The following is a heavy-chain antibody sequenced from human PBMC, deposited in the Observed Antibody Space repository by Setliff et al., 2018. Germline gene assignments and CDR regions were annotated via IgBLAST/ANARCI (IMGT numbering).Heavy chain of an antibody. J-gene: IGHJ6*02. CDR2: MNPNSGNT. D-gene: IGHD3-16*02. CDR1: GYTFTSYD. Sequence: ASVKVSCKASGYTFTSYDINWVRQATGQGLEWMGWMNPNSGNTGYAQKFQGRVTMTRNTSISTAYMELSSLRAEDTAVYYCARLYYDYVWGSYRLYYYYGMDVWGQGTTVTVSS. CDR3: ARLYYDYVWGSYRLYYYYGMDV. V-gene: IGHV1-8*02.